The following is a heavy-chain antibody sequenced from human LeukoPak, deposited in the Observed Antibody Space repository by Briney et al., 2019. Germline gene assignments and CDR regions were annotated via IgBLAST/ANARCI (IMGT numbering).Heavy chain of an antibody. CDR3: VRDDGHYGVDY. D-gene: IGHD3-22*01. J-gene: IGHJ4*02. CDR1: GFTPSSHW. Sequence: GGSLRLSCAASGFTPSSHWMHWVRPAPGRGLVWVSRIKNDGTYTSDVDSVEGRFTISRDNANNALHLQMNGVRAEDTAVYYCVRDDGHYGVDYWGQGTLVTVSS. CDR2: IKNDGTYT. V-gene: IGHV3-74*01.